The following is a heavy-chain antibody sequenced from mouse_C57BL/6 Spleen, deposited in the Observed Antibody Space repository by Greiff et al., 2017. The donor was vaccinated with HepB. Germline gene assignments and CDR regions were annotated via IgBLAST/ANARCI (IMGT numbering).Heavy chain of an antibody. Sequence: VQLQQSGAELVKPGASVKLSCKASGYTFTSYWMHWVKQRPGQGLEWIGMIHPNSGSTNYNEKFKSKATLTVDKSSSTAYMQLSSLTSEDSAVYYCARGGTVVAPYYAMDYWGQGTSVTVSS. J-gene: IGHJ4*01. CDR1: GYTFTSYW. CDR2: IHPNSGST. CDR3: ARGGTVVAPYYAMDY. V-gene: IGHV1-64*01. D-gene: IGHD1-1*01.